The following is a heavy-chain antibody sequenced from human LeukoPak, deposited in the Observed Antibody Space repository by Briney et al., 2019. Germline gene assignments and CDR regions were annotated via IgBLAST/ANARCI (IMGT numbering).Heavy chain of an antibody. CDR1: GYSISSGYY. J-gene: IGHJ1*01. D-gene: IGHD3-22*01. Sequence: PSETLSLTCAVSGYSISSGYYWGWIRQPPGNGLEWIGSIYHSGSTYYNPSLKSRVTISVDTSKNQFSLKLSSVTAADTAVYYCAIRARYNDSSVYYEYFQHRRQGTQVTVST. CDR3: AIRARYNDSSVYYEYFQH. CDR2: IYHSGST. V-gene: IGHV4-38-2*01.